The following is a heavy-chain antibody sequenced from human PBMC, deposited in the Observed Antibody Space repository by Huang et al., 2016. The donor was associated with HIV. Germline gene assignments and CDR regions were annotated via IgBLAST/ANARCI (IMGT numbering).Heavy chain of an antibody. CDR3: ARDRGQQLSPFDS. V-gene: IGHV3-21*01. D-gene: IGHD6-13*01. J-gene: IGHJ4*02. Sequence: EVQLVESGGGLVKPGGSLRLSCAASGFSLDSYKMYWVRQTPGNGLQWVSSISPSSSFIDYADSVKGRFSISRDNAKNSLYLQMNNLRGEDTAVYYCARDRGQQLSPFDSWGQGTLVTVSS. CDR2: ISPSSSFI. CDR1: GFSLDSYK.